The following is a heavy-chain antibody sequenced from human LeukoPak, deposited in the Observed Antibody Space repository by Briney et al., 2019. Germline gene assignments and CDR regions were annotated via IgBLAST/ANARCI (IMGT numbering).Heavy chain of an antibody. CDR3: ARADYSNSFDY. CDR1: GGSISSSSYY. J-gene: IGHJ4*02. Sequence: SETLSLTCTVSGGSISSSSYYWGWIRQPPGKGLEWIGSIYYSGSTYYNPSLKSRVTISVDTSKNQFSLKLSSVTAADTAVYYCARADYSNSFDYWGQGTLVTVSS. D-gene: IGHD4-11*01. CDR2: IYYSGST. V-gene: IGHV4-39*07.